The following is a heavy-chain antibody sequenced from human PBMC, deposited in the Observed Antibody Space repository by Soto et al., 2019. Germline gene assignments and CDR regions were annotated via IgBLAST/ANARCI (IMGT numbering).Heavy chain of an antibody. J-gene: IGHJ6*02. CDR2: IYYSGST. Sequence: QLQLQESGPGLVKPSETLSLTCTVSGGSISSSSYYWGWIRQPPGKGLEWIGSIYYSGSTYYNPSLKMGVTISVDTSKNQFSLKLSSVTAADTAVYYCARPSYTYYGMDVWGQGTTVTVSS. D-gene: IGHD1-26*01. CDR1: GGSISSSSYY. CDR3: ARPSYTYYGMDV. V-gene: IGHV4-39*01.